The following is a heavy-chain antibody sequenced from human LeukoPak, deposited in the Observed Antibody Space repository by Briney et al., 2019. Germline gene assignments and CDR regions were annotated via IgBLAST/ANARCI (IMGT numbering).Heavy chain of an antibody. V-gene: IGHV1-69*13. J-gene: IGHJ6*04. CDR3: ARALAAIYYYYGMDV. Sequence: ASVKVSCKASGGTFSSYAISWVRQAPGQGLEWMGGIIPIFGAANYAQKFQGRVTITADDSTSTAYMELSSLRSEDTAVYYCARALAAIYYYYGMDVWGKGTTVTVSS. CDR2: IIPIFGAA. D-gene: IGHD5-18*01. CDR1: GGTFSSYA.